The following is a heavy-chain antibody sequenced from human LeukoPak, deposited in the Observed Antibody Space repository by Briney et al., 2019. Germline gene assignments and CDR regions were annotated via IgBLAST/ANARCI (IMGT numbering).Heavy chain of an antibody. J-gene: IGHJ6*02. CDR1: GFTFSSYV. CDR3: ARGNPGIRFLEWPPQWYDYYGMDV. D-gene: IGHD3-3*01. V-gene: IGHV3-64*01. Sequence: PGGSLRLSCAASGFTFSSYVMHWVRQAPGKGLEYVSAISSNGGSTYYANSVKGRFTISRDNYKNTLYLQMGSLRAEDMAVYYCARGNPGIRFLEWPPQWYDYYGMDVWGQGTTVTVSS. CDR2: ISSNGGST.